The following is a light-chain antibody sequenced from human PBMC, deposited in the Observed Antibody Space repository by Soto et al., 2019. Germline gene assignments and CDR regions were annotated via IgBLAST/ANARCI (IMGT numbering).Light chain of an antibody. CDR2: EVS. J-gene: IGLJ1*01. V-gene: IGLV2-14*01. CDR1: SSDLGGYNH. Sequence: QSALTQPASVSGSPGQSITISCTGTSSDLGGYNHVSWYQHHPGKAPKLMIYEVSNRPSGVSNRFSGSKSGYTASLTISGLQAEDEADYYCNSHTSSGFRVFGTGTKLTVL. CDR3: NSHTSSGFRV.